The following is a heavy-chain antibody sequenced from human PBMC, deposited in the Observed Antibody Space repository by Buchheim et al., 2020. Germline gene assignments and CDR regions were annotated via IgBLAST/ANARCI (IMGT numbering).Heavy chain of an antibody. V-gene: IGHV3-23*01. D-gene: IGHD2/OR15-2a*01. CDR3: AKGAASNPYYYYYMDV. CDR1: GFTFSSYV. Sequence: EVQLLESGGALIQPGGSLRISCAASGFTFSSYVMTWVRQAPGKGLEWVSTINDNAGGTYYADSVKGRFTISRDNSENTLYLHMNSLRADDTAVYYCAKGAASNPYYYYYMDVWGKGTT. CDR2: INDNAGGT. J-gene: IGHJ6*03.